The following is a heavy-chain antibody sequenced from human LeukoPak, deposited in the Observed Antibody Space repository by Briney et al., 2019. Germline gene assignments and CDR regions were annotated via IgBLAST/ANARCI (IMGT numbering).Heavy chain of an antibody. J-gene: IGHJ4*02. D-gene: IGHD4-17*01. CDR1: GYTFTSYY. CDR3: ARESIRDSIYGDYVGIDH. CDR2: INPSGGST. V-gene: IGHV1-46*01. Sequence: ASVKVSCKASGYTFTSYYMHWVRQAPGQGLEWMGIINPSGGSTSYAQKFQGRVTMTRDTSTSTVYMELSSLRSEDTAVYYCARESIRDSIYGDYVGIDHWGQGTLVTVSS.